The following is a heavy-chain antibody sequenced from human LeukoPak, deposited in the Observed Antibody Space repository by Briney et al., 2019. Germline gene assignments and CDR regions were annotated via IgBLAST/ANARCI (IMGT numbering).Heavy chain of an antibody. CDR3: ARDCGSQCLFDY. CDR2: ISGYNGNT. J-gene: IGHJ4*02. D-gene: IGHD2-21*01. Sequence: ASVKVSCKASGYSFSNYCISWVRQAPGQGLEWMGWISGYNGNTNYAQKFQGRVTMTTDTSTSTAYMELRSLRSDDKAVYYCARDCGSQCLFDYWGQGTLVTVSS. CDR1: GYSFSNYC. V-gene: IGHV1-18*01.